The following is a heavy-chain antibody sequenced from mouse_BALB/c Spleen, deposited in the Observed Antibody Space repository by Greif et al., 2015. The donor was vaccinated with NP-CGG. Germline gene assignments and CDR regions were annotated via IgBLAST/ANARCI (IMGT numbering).Heavy chain of an antibody. CDR2: IYPGDGDT. D-gene: IGHD2-4*01. Sequence: VQLQQSGAELVRPGSSVKISCKASGYAFSSYWMNWVKQRPGQGLEWIGQIYPGDGDTNYNGKFKGKATLTADKSSSTAYMQLSSLTSEDSAVYFCARFGDYGHFDYWGQGTTLTVSS. CDR3: ARFGDYGHFDY. V-gene: IGHV1-80*01. CDR1: GYAFSSYW. J-gene: IGHJ2*01.